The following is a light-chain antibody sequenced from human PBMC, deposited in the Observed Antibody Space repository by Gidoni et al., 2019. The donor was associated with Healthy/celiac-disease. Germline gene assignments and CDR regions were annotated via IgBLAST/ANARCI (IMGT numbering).Light chain of an antibody. CDR3: QQNHILWT. V-gene: IGKV1-5*03. CDR2: EAS. CDR1: ENIDHW. Sequence: DIQMTQSPSTLSASVGDRVTITCRASENIDHWFAWYQQKPGKAPKLLIYEASTLEDGVPSRFSGSGSGTDFTLTISSLQADDFATYFCQQNHILWTFGQGTKVDI. J-gene: IGKJ1*01.